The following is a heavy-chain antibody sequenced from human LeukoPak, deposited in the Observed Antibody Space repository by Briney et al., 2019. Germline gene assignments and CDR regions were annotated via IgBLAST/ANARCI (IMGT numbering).Heavy chain of an antibody. CDR3: ARHGSFTMVRGRLRYYYMDV. CDR1: SGSISSSSYY. CDR2: IYYNGST. Sequence: SETLSLTCKVSSGSISSSSYYWGWIRQPPGKGLEWIGSIYYNGSTYYHPSLKSRGTISVDTSKNQFSLNLSSVTAADTAVYYCARHGSFTMVRGRLRYYYMDVWGKGTTVTISS. J-gene: IGHJ6*03. D-gene: IGHD3-10*01. V-gene: IGHV4-39*07.